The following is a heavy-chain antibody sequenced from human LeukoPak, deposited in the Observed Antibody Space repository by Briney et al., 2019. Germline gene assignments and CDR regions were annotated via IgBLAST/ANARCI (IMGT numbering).Heavy chain of an antibody. V-gene: IGHV1-2*02. CDR1: GYTFTGYY. Sequence: ASVKVSCKASGYTFTGYYMHWVRQAPGQGLEWMGWINPNSGGTNYAQKFQGRVTMTRDTSISTAYMELSRLRSDDTAVYYCARGGYYYDSSGDFDYWGQGTLVTVSS. J-gene: IGHJ4*02. CDR3: ARGGYYYDSSGDFDY. D-gene: IGHD3-22*01. CDR2: INPNSGGT.